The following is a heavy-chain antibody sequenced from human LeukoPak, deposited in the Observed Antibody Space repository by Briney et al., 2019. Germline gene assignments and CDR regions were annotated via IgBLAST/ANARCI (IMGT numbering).Heavy chain of an antibody. J-gene: IGHJ4*02. D-gene: IGHD3-10*01. V-gene: IGHV3-7*01. CDR2: IKQDGSEK. CDR3: ARAGFTFSDYFGSFFDY. Sequence: GGSLRLSCAASGFSFGSYWMDWVRQAPGKGLEWVANIKQDGSEKYYVDSVKGRFTISRDNAKNSLYLQMNSLRAEDTAVYCCARAGFTFSDYFGSFFDYWGQGTLVTVSS. CDR1: GFSFGSYW.